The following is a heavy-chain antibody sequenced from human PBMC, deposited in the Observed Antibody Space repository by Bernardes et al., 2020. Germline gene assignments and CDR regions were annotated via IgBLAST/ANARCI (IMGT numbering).Heavy chain of an antibody. D-gene: IGHD3-3*01. CDR2: ISYDGSNK. V-gene: IGHV3-30*18. Sequence: GGSLRLSCAASGFTFSSSGMHWVRQAPGKGLEWVAVISYDGSNKYYADSVKGRFTISRDNSKNTLYLQMNSLRAEDTAVYYCAKSPIEWLFGAFDIWGQGTMVTVSS. CDR3: AKSPIEWLFGAFDI. CDR1: GFTFSSSG. J-gene: IGHJ3*02.